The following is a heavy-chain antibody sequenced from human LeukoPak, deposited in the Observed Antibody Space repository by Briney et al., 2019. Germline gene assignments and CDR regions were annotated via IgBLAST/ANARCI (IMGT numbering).Heavy chain of an antibody. D-gene: IGHD3-10*01. J-gene: IGHJ6*03. CDR3: ARGRVTMVRGVIRGYYYYYYMDV. V-gene: IGHV1-46*01. Sequence: ASVKVSCKASGYTFSNYYIHWVRQAPGQGLEWMGIIGGSTNYAQKFQGRVTVTRNTSISTAYMELSSLRSEDTAVYYCARGRVTMVRGVIRGYYYYYYMDVWGKGTTVTISS. CDR2: IGGST. CDR1: GYTFSNYY.